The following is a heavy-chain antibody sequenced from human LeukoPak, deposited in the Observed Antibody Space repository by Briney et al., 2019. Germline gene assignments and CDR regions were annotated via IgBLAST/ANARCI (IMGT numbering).Heavy chain of an antibody. J-gene: IGHJ4*02. CDR1: GYTFIGVY. CDR3: ARVWGRRQYYDSSGYLDN. V-gene: IGHV1-2*02. D-gene: IGHD3-22*01. Sequence: GASVKVSCKASGYTFIGVYVHWVRQAPGQGLEWMGWINPNSGGTDYAQKFQGRVTMTRDSSISTAYMEPRSLRSDDTAVYYCARVWGRRQYYDSSGYLDNWGQGTLVTVSS. CDR2: INPNSGGT.